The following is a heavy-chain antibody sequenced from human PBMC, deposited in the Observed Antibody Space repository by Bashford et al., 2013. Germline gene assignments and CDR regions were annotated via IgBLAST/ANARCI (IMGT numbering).Heavy chain of an antibody. CDR2: ITSSGTYI. CDR3: ARMSGAMKGSFDI. D-gene: IGHD3-10*01. J-gene: IGHJ3*02. Sequence: VRQAPGKGLEWVSSITSSGTYIYYADSLKGRLTISRDNAKRLLYLQMNSLRVDDTGLYYCARMSGAMKGSFDIWGQGTMVTVSS. V-gene: IGHV3-21*01.